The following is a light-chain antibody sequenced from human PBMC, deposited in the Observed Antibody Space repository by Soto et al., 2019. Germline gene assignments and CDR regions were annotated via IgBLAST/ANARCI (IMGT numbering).Light chain of an antibody. CDR3: HQYYGSPYS. CDR2: DAS. Sequence: DIAMTQSPDSLVVSLGERATINCKSGRTVLSTADNQNFLAWYQQRSGQPPKLLIYDASTRASGVPDRFIGSGSATEFTLTVAGLQPEDVAVYYCHQYYGSPYSFGQGTRLEI. CDR1: RTVLSTADNQNF. J-gene: IGKJ2*01. V-gene: IGKV4-1*01.